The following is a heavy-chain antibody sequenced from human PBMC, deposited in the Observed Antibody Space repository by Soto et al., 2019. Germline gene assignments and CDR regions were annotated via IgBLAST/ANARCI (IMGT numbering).Heavy chain of an antibody. CDR2: ISDSGST. J-gene: IGHJ4*02. V-gene: IGHV3-23*01. CDR3: ARDPGGHYCTSTSCLYFFVH. D-gene: IGHD2-2*01. Sequence: EVQLLESGGALVQPGGSLRLSCAASGFTFSNHAMNWVRQAPGKGLEWVSTISDSGSTYYADSVKGRFTISRDNSKNTLYLQMNILRAEDTAVYYCARDPGGHYCTSTSCLYFFVHWGQGTLVIVSS. CDR1: GFTFSNHA.